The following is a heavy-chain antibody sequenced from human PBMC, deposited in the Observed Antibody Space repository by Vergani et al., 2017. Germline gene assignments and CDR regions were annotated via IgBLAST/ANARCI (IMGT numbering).Heavy chain of an antibody. CDR2: IWYDGSNK. D-gene: IGHD6-19*01. V-gene: IGHV3-33*01. CDR1: GFTFSSYR. CDR3: ARDCSSGCLDY. Sequence: QVQLVESGGGVVQPGRSLRLSCAASGFTFSSYRMHWVRQAPGKGLEWVAVIWYDGSNKYYADSVKGRFTISRDNSKNTLYLQMNSLRAEDTAVYYCARDCSSGCLDYWGQGTLVTVSS. J-gene: IGHJ4*02.